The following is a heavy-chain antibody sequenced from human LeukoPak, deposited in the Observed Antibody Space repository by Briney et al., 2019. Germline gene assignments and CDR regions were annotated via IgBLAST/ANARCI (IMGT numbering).Heavy chain of an antibody. J-gene: IGHJ6*02. CDR1: GFTFSSYG. CDR3: AKDSVDTASYYYGMDV. D-gene: IGHD5-18*01. CDR2: ISYDGSNK. V-gene: IGHV3-30*18. Sequence: GGSLRLSCAASGFTFSSYGMHWVRQAPGKGLEWVAVISYDGSNKYYADSVKGRFTISRDNSKSTLYLQMNSLRAEDTAVYYCAKDSVDTASYYYGMDVWGQGTTVTVSS.